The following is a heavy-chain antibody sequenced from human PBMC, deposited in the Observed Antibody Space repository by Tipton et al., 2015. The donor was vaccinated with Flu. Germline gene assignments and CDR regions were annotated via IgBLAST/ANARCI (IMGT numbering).Heavy chain of an antibody. Sequence: TLSLTCTVSSGSIRSTNYFCAWIRQPPGKRLELIGSIYPSGTTYYNPSLKSRVTISLDTSKSHFSLNLSSVTAADTAVYYCARLSYYDVDLKNFYFDYWGQGALVTVSS. J-gene: IGHJ4*02. D-gene: IGHD3-10*02. CDR2: IYPSGTT. V-gene: IGHV4-39*02. CDR3: ARLSYYDVDLKNFYFDY. CDR1: SGSIRSTNYF.